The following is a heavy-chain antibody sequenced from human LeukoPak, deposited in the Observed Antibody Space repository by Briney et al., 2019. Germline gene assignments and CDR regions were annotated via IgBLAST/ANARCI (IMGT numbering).Heavy chain of an antibody. CDR1: GGTFSSYA. CDR3: ARSLFFGVVTRFDY. CDR2: IIPIFGTA. J-gene: IGHJ4*02. V-gene: IGHV1-69*05. D-gene: IGHD3-3*01. Sequence: SVKVSCKASGGTFSSYAISWVRQAPGQGLEWKGRIIPIFGTANYAQKFQGRVTITTDESTSTAYMELSSLRSEDTAVYYCARSLFFGVVTRFDYWGQGTLLTVSS.